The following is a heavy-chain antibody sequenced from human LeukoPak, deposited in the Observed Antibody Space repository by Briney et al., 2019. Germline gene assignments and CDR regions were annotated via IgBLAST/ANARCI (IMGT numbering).Heavy chain of an antibody. Sequence: GGSLRLSCAASGFIFSSYTMTWVRQAPGRGLEWVSYISGSGDTMYYADSVKGRFTISRDDAKNSLYLQMNSLRAEDTAVYYCAREDIRLDYFDYWGQGTLVTVSS. D-gene: IGHD6-19*01. J-gene: IGHJ4*02. CDR2: ISGSGDTM. CDR1: GFIFSSYT. CDR3: AREDIRLDYFDY. V-gene: IGHV3-48*04.